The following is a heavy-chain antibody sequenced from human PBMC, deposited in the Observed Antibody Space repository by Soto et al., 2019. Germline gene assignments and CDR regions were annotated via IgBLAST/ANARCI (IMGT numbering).Heavy chain of an antibody. CDR2: ISYSGNT. CDR3: ARDDGSIAAFSY. J-gene: IGHJ4*02. Sequence: SETLSLTCTISGDSSSSYYWSWIRQPPGKGLEWIGYISYSGNTNYSPSLKSRVTISIDTSKNQFSLKLSSVTAADTAVYYCARDDGSIAAFSYWGQGTLVTVSS. CDR1: GDSSSSYY. V-gene: IGHV4-59*01. D-gene: IGHD6-6*01.